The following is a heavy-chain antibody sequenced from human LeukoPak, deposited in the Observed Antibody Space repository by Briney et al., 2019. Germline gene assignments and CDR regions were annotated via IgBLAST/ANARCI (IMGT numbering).Heavy chain of an antibody. Sequence: PSETLSLTCTVSGGSISSYFWSWIRQPPGKGLEWIGCIYYSGSTNYNPSLKSRVTISVDTSKNQFSLKLSSVTAADTALYYCASLAPAGAVGYWGQGTLVTVSS. J-gene: IGHJ4*02. CDR3: ASLAPAGAVGY. V-gene: IGHV4-59*08. CDR1: GGSISSYF. D-gene: IGHD6-13*01. CDR2: IYYSGST.